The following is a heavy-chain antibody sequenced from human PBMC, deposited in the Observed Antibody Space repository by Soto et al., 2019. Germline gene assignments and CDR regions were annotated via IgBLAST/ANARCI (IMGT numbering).Heavy chain of an antibody. CDR2: IYYSGST. CDR3: AHINSSSSLQSYDYYYYYMDV. V-gene: IGHV4-59*08. D-gene: IGHD6-6*01. CDR1: GGSISSYY. J-gene: IGHJ6*03. Sequence: SETLSLTCTVSGGSISSYYWSWIRQPPGKGLEWIGYIYYSGSTNYNPSLKSRVTISVDTSKNQFSLKLSSATAAATTVYYCAHINSSSSLQSYDYYYYYMDVWGQGTTVTVSS.